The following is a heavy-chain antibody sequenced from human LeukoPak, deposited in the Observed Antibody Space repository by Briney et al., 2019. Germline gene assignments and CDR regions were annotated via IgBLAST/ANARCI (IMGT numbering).Heavy chain of an antibody. Sequence: SETLSLTCAVYGGSFSGYYWSWIRQPPGKGLEWIGEINHSGSTNYNPSLKSRVTISVDTSKNQFSLKLRSVTAADTAVYYCARGLTVAGRGYFDYWGQGTLVTVSS. D-gene: IGHD6-19*01. CDR3: ARGLTVAGRGYFDY. V-gene: IGHV4-34*01. CDR2: INHSGST. J-gene: IGHJ4*02. CDR1: GGSFSGYY.